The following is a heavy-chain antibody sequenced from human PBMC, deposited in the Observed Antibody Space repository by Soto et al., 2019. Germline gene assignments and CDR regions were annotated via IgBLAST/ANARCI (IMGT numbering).Heavy chain of an antibody. CDR1: GYTFNAYY. J-gene: IGHJ4*02. CDR2: INPNSGDT. Sequence: SVQVSCKASGYTFNAYYIHWGRQAPGQGPEWVGRINPNSGDTTYTQKFEGRVTMTRDTSISTAYLELSGLRSDDTAIYYFATDPRPLCTFDFWGQGNLVTVSS. CDR3: ATDPRPLCTFDF. D-gene: IGHD6-6*01. V-gene: IGHV1-2*02.